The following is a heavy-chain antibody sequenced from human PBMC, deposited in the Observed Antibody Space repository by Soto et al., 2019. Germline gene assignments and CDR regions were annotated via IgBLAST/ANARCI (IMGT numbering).Heavy chain of an antibody. CDR3: AKGTDYIWGSYRPKRGGGYYYYMDV. J-gene: IGHJ6*03. CDR1: GFTFSSYA. Sequence: GGSLRLSCAASGFTFSSYAMSWFRQAPGKGLEWVSAISGSGGSTYYADSVKGRFTISRDNSKNTLYLQMNSLRAEDTAVYYCAKGTDYIWGSYRPKRGGGYYYYMDVWGKGTTVTVSS. V-gene: IGHV3-23*01. D-gene: IGHD3-16*02. CDR2: ISGSGGST.